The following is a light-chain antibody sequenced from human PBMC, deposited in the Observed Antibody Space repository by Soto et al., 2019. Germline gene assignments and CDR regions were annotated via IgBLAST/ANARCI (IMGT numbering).Light chain of an antibody. Sequence: DIQMTQSPSTLSASVGDRVTITCRASQSISSWLAWYQQKPGKAPNLLIYDASSLESGVPSRFSGSGSATEFTLTISSLQPDDFATYYCQQYNSYSRTFGQGTKVDIK. CDR1: QSISSW. J-gene: IGKJ1*01. CDR3: QQYNSYSRT. V-gene: IGKV1-5*01. CDR2: DAS.